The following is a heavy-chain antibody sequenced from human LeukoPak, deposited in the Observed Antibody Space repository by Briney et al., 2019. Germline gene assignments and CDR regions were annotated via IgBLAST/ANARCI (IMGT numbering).Heavy chain of an antibody. CDR2: IYYSGST. CDR1: GGSMSSSSYY. D-gene: IGHD3-10*01. CDR3: ARLVKVRGGYFDY. Sequence: PETLSLTCGVSGGSMSSSSYYWGWIRQPPGKGLEWIGSIYYSGSTYYNPSLKSRVTISVDSSKNQCSLKLSSVTAADTAVYYCARLVKVRGGYFDYWGQGTLVTVSS. V-gene: IGHV4-39*01. J-gene: IGHJ4*02.